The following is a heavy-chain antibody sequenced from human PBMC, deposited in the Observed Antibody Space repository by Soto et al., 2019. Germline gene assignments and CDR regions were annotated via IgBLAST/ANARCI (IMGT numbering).Heavy chain of an antibody. J-gene: IGHJ4*02. Sequence: VGSLRLSCAASGFTFSNYWMSWVRQAPGKGLEWVANIKEDESEKYFVASVRGRFTISRDNAKNSLFLQMNSLRSEDTAVYYCARGSSSWLGLFEYWGQGALVTVSS. CDR2: IKEDESEK. V-gene: IGHV3-7*01. D-gene: IGHD6-13*01. CDR1: GFTFSNYW. CDR3: ARGSSSWLGLFEY.